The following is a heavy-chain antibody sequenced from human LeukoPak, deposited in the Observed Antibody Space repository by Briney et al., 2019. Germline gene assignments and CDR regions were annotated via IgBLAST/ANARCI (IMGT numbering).Heavy chain of an antibody. CDR1: GGTFSSYA. Sequence: VASVKVSCKASGGTFSSYAISWVRQAPGQGLEWMGGIIPIFGTANYAQKFQGRVTITADKSTSTAYMELSSLRSEDTAVYYCAITTYYYDSSGYQNDAFDIWGQGTMVTVSS. J-gene: IGHJ3*02. D-gene: IGHD3-22*01. V-gene: IGHV1-69*06. CDR2: IIPIFGTA. CDR3: AITTYYYDSSGYQNDAFDI.